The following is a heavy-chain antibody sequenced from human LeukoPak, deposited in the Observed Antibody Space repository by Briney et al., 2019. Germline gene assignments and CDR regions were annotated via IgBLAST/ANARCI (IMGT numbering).Heavy chain of an antibody. CDR1: GYTFTSYG. Sequence: GASVKVSCKASGYTFTSYGISWVRQAPGQGLEWMGWISAYNGNTTYAQKLQGRVTMTTETSTSTAYMEVRSLRSDDTAVYYCARDEGMTNPFWYWGQGTLSPSPQ. J-gene: IGHJ4*02. V-gene: IGHV1-18*01. CDR3: ARDEGMTNPFWY. D-gene: IGHD2-8*01. CDR2: ISAYNGNT.